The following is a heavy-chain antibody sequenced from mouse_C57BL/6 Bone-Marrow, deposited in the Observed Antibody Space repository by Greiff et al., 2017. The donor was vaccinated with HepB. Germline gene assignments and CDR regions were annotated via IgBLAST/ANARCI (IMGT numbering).Heavy chain of an antibody. D-gene: IGHD1-1*01. V-gene: IGHV1-81*01. CDR2: IYPRSGNT. Sequence: QVQLQQSGAELARPGASVKLSCKASGYTFTSYGISWVKQRTGQGLEWIGEIYPRSGNTYYNEKFKGKATLTADKSSSTAYMELRSLTSEDSAVYFCANYYGSSYGGCAYWGQGTLVTVSA. CDR3: ANYYGSSYGGCAY. J-gene: IGHJ3*01. CDR1: GYTFTSYG.